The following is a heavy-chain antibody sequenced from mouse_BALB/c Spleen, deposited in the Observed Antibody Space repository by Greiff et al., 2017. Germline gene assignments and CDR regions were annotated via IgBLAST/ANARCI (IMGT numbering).Heavy chain of an antibody. J-gene: IGHJ2*01. CDR1: GYTFTSYW. V-gene: IGHV1-69*02. Sequence: VQLQQPGAELVRPGASVKLSCKASGYTFTSYWINWVKQRPRQGLEWIGNIYPSDSYTNYNQKFKGKATLTVDKSSSTAYMQLSSPTSEDSAVYYCTRSAFDYWGQGTTLTVSS. CDR3: TRSAFDY. CDR2: IYPSDSYT.